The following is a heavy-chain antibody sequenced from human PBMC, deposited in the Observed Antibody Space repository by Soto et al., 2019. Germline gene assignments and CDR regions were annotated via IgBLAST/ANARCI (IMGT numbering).Heavy chain of an antibody. CDR3: AKVTHYGDYHHFFDY. CDR1: GFTFSNHA. V-gene: IGHV3-23*01. J-gene: IGHJ4*02. Sequence: EVQLLESGGGLVQPGGSLGLSCTVSGFTFSNHAMNWVRQSPGEGLEWVSAIRGSGGSTYYADSVKGRFTISRDNSKNRLYLQMNSLRAEDTAVYYCAKVTHYGDYHHFFDYWGQGTLVTVSS. CDR2: IRGSGGST. D-gene: IGHD4-17*01.